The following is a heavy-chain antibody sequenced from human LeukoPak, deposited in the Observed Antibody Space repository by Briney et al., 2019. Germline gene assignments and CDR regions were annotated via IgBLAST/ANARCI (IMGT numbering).Heavy chain of an antibody. Sequence: GASVKVSCKASGYTFTSYGISWVRQAPGQGLERMGWISAYNGNTNYAQKLQGRVTMTTDTSTSTAYMELRSLRSDDTAVYYCARDRKGSSQRPFDYWGQGTLVTVSS. CDR2: ISAYNGNT. CDR3: ARDRKGSSQRPFDY. V-gene: IGHV1-18*01. J-gene: IGHJ4*02. CDR1: GYTFTSYG. D-gene: IGHD6-13*01.